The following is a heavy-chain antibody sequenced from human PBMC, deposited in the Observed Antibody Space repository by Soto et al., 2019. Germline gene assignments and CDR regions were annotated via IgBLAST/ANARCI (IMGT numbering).Heavy chain of an antibody. J-gene: IGHJ5*02. D-gene: IGHD6-13*01. Sequence: PSETLSLTCTVSGGSISSGGYYWSWIRQHPGKGLEWIGYIYYSGSTYYNPSLKSRVTISVDTSKNQFSLKLSSVTAADTAVYYCASRSSSSASRDWFDPWGQVTPVTV. V-gene: IGHV4-31*03. CDR1: GGSISSGGYY. CDR3: ASRSSSSASRDWFDP. CDR2: IYYSGST.